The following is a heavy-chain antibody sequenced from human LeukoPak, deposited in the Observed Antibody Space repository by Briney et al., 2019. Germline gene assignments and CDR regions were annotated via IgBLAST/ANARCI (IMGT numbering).Heavy chain of an antibody. CDR1: GYTFTSYG. CDR2: ISAYNGNT. J-gene: IGHJ4*02. CDR3: ATYGLGYCSGGSCYSPLELDY. Sequence: ASVKVSYKASGYTFTSYGISWVRQAPGQGLEWMGWISAYNGNTNYAQKLQGRVTMTTDTSTSTAYMELRSLRSDDTAVYYCATYGLGYCSGGSCYSPLELDYWGQGTLVTVSS. V-gene: IGHV1-18*04. D-gene: IGHD2-15*01.